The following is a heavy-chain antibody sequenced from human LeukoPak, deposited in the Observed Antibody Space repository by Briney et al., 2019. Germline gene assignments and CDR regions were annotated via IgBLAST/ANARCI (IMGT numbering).Heavy chain of an antibody. CDR3: ARDRGIAAAETDY. D-gene: IGHD6-13*01. Sequence: GGSLRLSCAASGFTFSSYWMHWVRQAPGKGLEWVSSISSSSSYIYYADSVKGRFTISRDNAKNSLYLQMNSLRAEDTAVYYCARDRGIAAAETDYWGQGTLVTVSS. CDR2: ISSSSSYI. CDR1: GFTFSSYW. J-gene: IGHJ4*02. V-gene: IGHV3-21*01.